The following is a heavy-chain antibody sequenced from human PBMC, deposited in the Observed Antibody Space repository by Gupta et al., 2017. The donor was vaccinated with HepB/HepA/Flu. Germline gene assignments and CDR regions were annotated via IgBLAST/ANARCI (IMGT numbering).Heavy chain of an antibody. J-gene: IGHJ4*02. CDR1: GGSFSGCY. CDR3: ARRYTLGATDY. CDR2: INHSGST. Sequence: QVQLQQWGAGLLKPSETLSLTCAVYGGSFSGCYWSWIRQPPGKGLEWIGEINHSGSTNYNPSLKSRVTISVDTSKNQFSLKLSSVTAADTAVYYCARRYTLGATDYWGQGTLVTVSS. V-gene: IGHV4-34*01. D-gene: IGHD1-26*01.